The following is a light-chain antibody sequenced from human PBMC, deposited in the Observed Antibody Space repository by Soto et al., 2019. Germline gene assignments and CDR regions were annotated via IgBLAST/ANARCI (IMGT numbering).Light chain of an antibody. CDR1: SSNIGAGYD. CDR3: QSYDSSLSGWV. Sequence: QSVLTQPPSVSGAPGQRVTICCTESSSNIGAGYDVHWYQQLPGTAPKLLIYGNSNRPSGVPDRFSGSKSGTSASLAITGLQAEDEADYYCQSYDSSLSGWVFGGGTKLTVL. V-gene: IGLV1-40*01. J-gene: IGLJ3*02. CDR2: GNS.